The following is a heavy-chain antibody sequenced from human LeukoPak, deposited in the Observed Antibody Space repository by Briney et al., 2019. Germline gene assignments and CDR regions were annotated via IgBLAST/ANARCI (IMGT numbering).Heavy chain of an antibody. CDR1: GFTFSSYG. Sequence: GGSLRLSCAASGFTFSSYGRHWVRQAPGKGLEWVAVIWYDGSNKYYADSVKGRFTISRDNSKNTLYLQMNSLRAEDTAVYYCARGSYSSSWYNWLDPWGQGTLVTVSS. V-gene: IGHV3-33*01. CDR2: IWYDGSNK. D-gene: IGHD6-13*01. J-gene: IGHJ5*02. CDR3: ARGSYSSSWYNWLDP.